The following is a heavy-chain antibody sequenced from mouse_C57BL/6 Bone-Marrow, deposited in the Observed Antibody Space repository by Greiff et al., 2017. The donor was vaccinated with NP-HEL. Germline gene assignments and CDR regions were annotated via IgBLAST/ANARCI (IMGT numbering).Heavy chain of an antibody. V-gene: IGHV1-61*01. CDR2: IYPSDSET. CDR1: GYTFTSYW. CDR3: ARWPTVVATKYFDV. Sequence: QVQLQQPGAELVRPGSSVKLSCKASGYTFTSYWMDWVKQRPGQGLEWIGNIYPSDSETHYNQKFKDKATLTVDKSSSTAYMQLSSLTSEDSAVYYCARWPTVVATKYFDVWGTGTTVTVSS. J-gene: IGHJ1*03. D-gene: IGHD1-1*01.